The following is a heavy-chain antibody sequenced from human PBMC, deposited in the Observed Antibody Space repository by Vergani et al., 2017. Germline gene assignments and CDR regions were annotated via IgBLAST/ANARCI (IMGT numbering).Heavy chain of an antibody. CDR3: ARGDYYDSSGYYSNY. Sequence: EVQLVESGGGLVQPGGSLKLSCAASGFTFSGSAMHWVRQASGKGLEWVGRIRSKANSYATAYAASVKGRFTISRDDSKNTAYLQMNSLKTEDTAVYYCARGDYYDSSGYYSNYWGQGTLVTVSS. D-gene: IGHD3-22*01. CDR1: GFTFSGSA. V-gene: IGHV3-73*02. J-gene: IGHJ4*02. CDR2: IRSKANSYAT.